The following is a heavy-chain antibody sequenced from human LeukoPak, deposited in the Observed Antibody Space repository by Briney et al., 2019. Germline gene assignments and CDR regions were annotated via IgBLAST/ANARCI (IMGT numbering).Heavy chain of an antibody. CDR2: MNPNSANT. CDR3: ARGEWLRHFDY. J-gene: IGHJ4*02. D-gene: IGHD5-12*01. V-gene: IGHV1-8*01. Sequence: ASAKVSCKTSGYTFTSYDMNWVRQATGQGLEWMGWMNPNSANTDYAQRFQGRVTMTRNTSISTAYMELSSLRSDDTAVYYCARGEWLRHFDYWGQGTLVTVSS. CDR1: GYTFTSYD.